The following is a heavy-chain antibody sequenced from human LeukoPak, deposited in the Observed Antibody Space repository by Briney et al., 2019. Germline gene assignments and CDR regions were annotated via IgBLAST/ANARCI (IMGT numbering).Heavy chain of an antibody. CDR3: ARTHNWNPHFDY. D-gene: IGHD1-20*01. J-gene: IGHJ4*02. CDR1: GYTFTSYA. Sequence: RASVKVSCKASGYTFTSYAMHWVRQAPGQRLEWMGWINAGNGNTKYSQKFQGRVTITRDTSASTAYMELSSLRSEDTAVYYCARTHNWNPHFDYWGQGTLVTVSS. V-gene: IGHV1-3*01. CDR2: INAGNGNT.